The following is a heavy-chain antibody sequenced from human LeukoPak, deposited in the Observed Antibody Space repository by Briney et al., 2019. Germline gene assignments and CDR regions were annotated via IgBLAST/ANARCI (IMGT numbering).Heavy chain of an antibody. CDR2: TYYRTRWYF. V-gene: IGHV6-1*01. CDR3: ARGGAGWYVSVFDP. CDR1: GDSVSNNGAS. Sequence: SQTLSLTCAISGDSVSNNGASWNWIRQSPSRGLEWLGRTYYRTRWYFDYAVSVRSRATINPDTSKNQFSLQLDSVTPEDTAVCYCARGGAGWYVSVFDPWGQGTLVTVSS. J-gene: IGHJ5*02. D-gene: IGHD6-19*01.